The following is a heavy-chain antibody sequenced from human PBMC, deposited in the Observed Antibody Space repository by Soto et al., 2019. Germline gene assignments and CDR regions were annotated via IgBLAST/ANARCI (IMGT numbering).Heavy chain of an antibody. J-gene: IGHJ4*02. CDR2: IYPGDSDA. CDR1: GYNFISYW. D-gene: IGHD3-10*01. CDR3: ARQAYFGSGTYYSDY. Sequence: GESLKISCKASGYNFISYWIAWVRQMPGKGLEWMGIIYPGDSDATYSPSFEGQVTFSVDKSITTAYLQWISLRASDTAMYYCARQAYFGSGTYYSDYWGQGTQVTVSS. V-gene: IGHV5-51*01.